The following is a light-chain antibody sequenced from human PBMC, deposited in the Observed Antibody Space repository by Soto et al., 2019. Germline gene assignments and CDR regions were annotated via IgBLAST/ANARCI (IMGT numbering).Light chain of an antibody. CDR3: SSYTSSGTLVL. CDR1: SSDVGDYNF. CDR2: DVS. Sequence: QSVLTQPASVSGSPGQSITISCTGTSSDVGDYNFVSWYQQHPGKAPKLMFYDVSNRPSGVSDRFSGSKSGNTASLAISGLQAEDEGDYYCSSYTSSGTLVLFGGGTKLT. V-gene: IGLV2-14*01. J-gene: IGLJ2*01.